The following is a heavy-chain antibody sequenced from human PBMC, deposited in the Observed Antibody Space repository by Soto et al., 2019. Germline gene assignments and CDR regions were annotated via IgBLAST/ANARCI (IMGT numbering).Heavy chain of an antibody. V-gene: IGHV3-23*01. CDR2: ITRSGGST. CDR3: AKESLGDFDY. CDR1: GFTFSNYA. Sequence: EVQLLESGGGLVQPGGSLRLSYSASGFTFSNYAMSWVRQAPGKGLEWVSAITRSGGSTYYPDSVKGRFTISRDNSKNTLYLQMNRLRAEDTALYYCAKESLGDFDYWGEGTLVTVSS. J-gene: IGHJ4*02. D-gene: IGHD3-16*01.